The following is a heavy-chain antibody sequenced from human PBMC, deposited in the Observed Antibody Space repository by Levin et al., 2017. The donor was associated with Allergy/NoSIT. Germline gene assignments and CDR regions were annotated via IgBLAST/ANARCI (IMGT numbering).Heavy chain of an antibody. J-gene: IGHJ6*03. CDR1: GDSISRGFYY. Sequence: KASETLSLTCSVSGDSISRGFYYWSWIRQPAGEGLEWIGRIYVTGSTIYSPSLKSRVTTSLDRSKDQVPLKINSVTAADTAVYYCARDVEGFSGYKPYCCMDVWGKGTTVTVSS. V-gene: IGHV4-61*02. CDR2: IYVTGST. CDR3: ARDVEGFSGYKPYCCMDV. D-gene: IGHD5-12*01.